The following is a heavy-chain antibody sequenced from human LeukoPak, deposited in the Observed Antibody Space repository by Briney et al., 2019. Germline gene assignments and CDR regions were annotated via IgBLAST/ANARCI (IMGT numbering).Heavy chain of an antibody. Sequence: SQTLSLTCAISGDSVSSNSATWNWIRQSPSRGLEWLGRTYFKSKWYNDYAVSVKSRITINSDTSKNQFSLQLNSVTPEDTAVYYCARVSSPWSPRDAFDIWGQGTMVTVSS. CDR2: TYFKSKWYN. CDR3: ARVSSPWSPRDAFDI. D-gene: IGHD1-26*01. V-gene: IGHV6-1*01. CDR1: GDSVSSNSAT. J-gene: IGHJ3*02.